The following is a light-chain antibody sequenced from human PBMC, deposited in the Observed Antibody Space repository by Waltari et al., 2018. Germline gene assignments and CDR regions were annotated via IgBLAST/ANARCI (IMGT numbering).Light chain of an antibody. CDR2: GNT. Sequence: QSALTQPPSISGAPGQRVTIACAGRRSNIGANYDVQWYQQLPGSAPRLLIHGNTNRPSGVTERFSGSKSGTSASLAITGLQAEDEADYYCHSYDTSLTTWVFGGGTTLTVL. CDR1: RSNIGANYD. CDR3: HSYDTSLTTWV. V-gene: IGLV1-40*01. J-gene: IGLJ3*02.